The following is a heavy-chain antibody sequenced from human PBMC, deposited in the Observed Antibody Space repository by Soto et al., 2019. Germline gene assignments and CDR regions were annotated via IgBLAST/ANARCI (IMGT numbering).Heavy chain of an antibody. CDR3: ARDAGVCSGGSCYPLHFDY. V-gene: IGHV3-30-3*01. Sequence: SLRLSCAASGFTFSSYAMHWVRQAPGKGLEWVAVISYDGSNKYYADSVKGRFTISRDNSKNTLYLQMNSLRAEDTAVYYCARDAGVCSGGSCYPLHFDYWGQGTLVTVSS. D-gene: IGHD2-15*01. J-gene: IGHJ4*02. CDR2: ISYDGSNK. CDR1: GFTFSSYA.